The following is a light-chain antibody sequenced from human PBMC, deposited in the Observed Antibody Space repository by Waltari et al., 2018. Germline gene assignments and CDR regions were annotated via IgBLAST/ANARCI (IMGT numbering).Light chain of an antibody. J-gene: IGKJ4*01. CDR2: WAS. CDR3: QQYYRTPS. CDR1: QDILYNSNNKNY. Sequence: DIVMTQSPGSLVVSLCERATINCKSGQDILYNSNNKNYLAWYQHKPGQSPKLLFYWASTRASGVPDRFSGSGSGTDFTLTISRVQAEDVAIYYCQQYYRTPSFGGGTKVE. V-gene: IGKV4-1*01.